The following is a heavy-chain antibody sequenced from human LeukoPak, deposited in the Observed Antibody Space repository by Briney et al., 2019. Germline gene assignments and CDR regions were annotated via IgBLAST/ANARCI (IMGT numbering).Heavy chain of an antibody. Sequence: GGSLRLSCAASGFTVSSNYMSWVRQAPGKGLEWVSVIYSGGSTYYADSVKGRFTISRDNSKNTLYVQMNSLRAEDTAVYYCAKAYGDYAPRYFDLWGRGTLVTVSS. V-gene: IGHV3-53*01. J-gene: IGHJ2*01. CDR3: AKAYGDYAPRYFDL. CDR2: IYSGGST. CDR1: GFTVSSNY. D-gene: IGHD4-17*01.